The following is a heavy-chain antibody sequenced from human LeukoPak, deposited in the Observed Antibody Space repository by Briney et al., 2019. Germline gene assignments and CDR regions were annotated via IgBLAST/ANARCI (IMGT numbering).Heavy chain of an antibody. CDR1: GCTFTSYA. J-gene: IGHJ6*02. Sequence: ASVKVSCKASGCTFTSYAMNWVRQAPGQGLEWMGWINTNTGNPTYAQGFTGRFVFSLDTSVSTAYLQISSLKAEDTAVYYCARELPVYLYYDSSGPYYYYGMDVWGQGTTVTVSS. V-gene: IGHV7-4-1*02. CDR2: INTNTGNP. D-gene: IGHD3-22*01. CDR3: ARELPVYLYYDSSGPYYYYGMDV.